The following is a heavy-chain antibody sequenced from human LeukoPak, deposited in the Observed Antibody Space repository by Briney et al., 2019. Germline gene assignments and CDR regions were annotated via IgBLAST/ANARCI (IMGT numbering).Heavy chain of an antibody. D-gene: IGHD6-19*01. V-gene: IGHV4-59*01. CDR3: ASPPAPYTSGWYFGY. J-gene: IGHJ4*02. CDR1: GGSISSYF. CDR2: IHYSGST. Sequence: SETLSLTCTISGGSISSYFWSWIRQPPGKGLEWIGNIHYSGSTNYNPSLKSRVTISVDTSKNQFSLKLSSVTAADTAVYYCASPPAPYTSGWYFGYWGQGTLVTVSS.